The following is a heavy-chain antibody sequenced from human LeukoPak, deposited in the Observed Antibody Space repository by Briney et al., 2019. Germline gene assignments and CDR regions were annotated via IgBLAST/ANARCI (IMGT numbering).Heavy chain of an antibody. Sequence: PGGSLRLSCAASGFTFSSYEMNWVRQAPGKGLEWVSYISSSGSTIYYADSVKDRFTISRDNAKNSLYLQMNSLRAEDTAVYYCARVGFGELSDWGQGTLVTVSS. J-gene: IGHJ4*02. CDR2: ISSSGSTI. V-gene: IGHV3-48*03. CDR1: GFTFSSYE. CDR3: ARVGFGELSD. D-gene: IGHD3-10*01.